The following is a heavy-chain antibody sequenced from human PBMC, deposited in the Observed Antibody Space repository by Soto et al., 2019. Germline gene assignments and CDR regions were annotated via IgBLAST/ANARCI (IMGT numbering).Heavy chain of an antibody. CDR2: ISGSGGST. CDR3: AKRITRGGGYLDY. CDR1: GFTFSSYA. V-gene: IGHV3-23*01. J-gene: IGHJ4*02. Sequence: GGSLRLSCAASGFTFSSYAMSWVRQAPGKGLEWVSAISGSGGSTYYADSVKGRFTISRDNSKNTLYLQMNSLRAVDTAVYYCAKRITRGGGYLDYWGQGTPVTVSS. D-gene: IGHD2-15*01.